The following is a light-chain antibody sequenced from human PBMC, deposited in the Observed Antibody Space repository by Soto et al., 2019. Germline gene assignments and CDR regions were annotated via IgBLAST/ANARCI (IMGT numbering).Light chain of an antibody. CDR1: QSVSNY. V-gene: IGKV3-11*01. CDR3: QHRSKWPPRKLT. Sequence: EIVLTQSPATLSLSPGERATLSCRASQSVSNYLALYQQKPGQAPRLLRYDASNRAAGIPARFSGSGSGTDFTLTISSLEREDFAVYYCQHRSKWPPRKLTFGGGTKVEI. CDR2: DAS. J-gene: IGKJ4*01.